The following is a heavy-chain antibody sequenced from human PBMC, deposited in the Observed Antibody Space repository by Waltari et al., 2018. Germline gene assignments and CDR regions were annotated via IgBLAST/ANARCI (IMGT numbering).Heavy chain of an antibody. CDR1: GRPISNHY. V-gene: IGHV4-4*07. D-gene: IGHD6-13*01. Sequence: QVQLQESGPRLVKPSETLSLTCTVSGRPISNHYWNWIRQPAGKGLEWIGRIYSTGTTNFNPSLKGRVTMSVDTSKNHFSLNLTSLTAAETALYYCATNLQAAEGMDSWGQGTLVFVSS. CDR2: IYSTGTT. CDR3: ATNLQAAEGMDS. J-gene: IGHJ4*02.